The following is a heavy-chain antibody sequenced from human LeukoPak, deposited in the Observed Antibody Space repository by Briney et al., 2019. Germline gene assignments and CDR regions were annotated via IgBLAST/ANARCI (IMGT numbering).Heavy chain of an antibody. Sequence: PSETLSLTCTVSGGSISSSSYYWGWIRQPPGKGLEWIGSIYYSGSTYYNPSLKSRVTISVDTSKNQFSLKLSSVTAADTAVYYCARVVPTVIAAAPRGEIDYWGQGTLVTVSS. CDR2: IYYSGST. CDR3: ARVVPTVIAAAPRGEIDY. V-gene: IGHV4-39*07. CDR1: GGSISSSSYY. J-gene: IGHJ4*02. D-gene: IGHD6-13*01.